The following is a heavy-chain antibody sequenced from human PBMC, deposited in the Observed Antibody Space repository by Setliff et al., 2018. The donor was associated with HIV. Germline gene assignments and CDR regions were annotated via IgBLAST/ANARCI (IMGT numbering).Heavy chain of an antibody. Sequence: PSETLSLTCTVSGGSISNYYWSGIRQPPGKGLEWIGYVYYNGGTQYNPSPKSRVTISADTSKNQFSLKLNSVTAADTAVYFCARARYGTSFDPWGQGTLVTVSS. V-gene: IGHV4-59*01. J-gene: IGHJ5*02. CDR1: GGSISNYY. CDR2: VYYNGGT. D-gene: IGHD3-9*01. CDR3: ARARYGTSFDP.